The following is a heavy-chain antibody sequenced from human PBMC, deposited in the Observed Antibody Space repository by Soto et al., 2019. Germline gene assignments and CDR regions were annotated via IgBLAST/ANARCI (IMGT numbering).Heavy chain of an antibody. CDR2: ISSNGGST. CDR3: ARDRSMLGIAVAQFAFDI. D-gene: IGHD6-19*01. CDR1: GFTFSSYA. J-gene: IGHJ3*02. Sequence: EVQLVESGGGLVQPGGSLRLSCAASGFTFSSYAMHWVRQAPGKGLEYVSAISSNGGSTYYANSVKGRFTISRDNSKNTLYLQMGSLRAEDMAVYYCARDRSMLGIAVAQFAFDIWGQGTMVTVSS. V-gene: IGHV3-64*01.